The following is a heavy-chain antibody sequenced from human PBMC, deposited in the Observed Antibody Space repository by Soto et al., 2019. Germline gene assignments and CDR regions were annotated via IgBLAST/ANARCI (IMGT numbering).Heavy chain of an antibody. CDR2: IYYSGST. Sequence: QVQLQESGPGLVKPSETLSLTCTVSGGSISSYYWSWIRQPPGKGLEWIGYIYYSGSTNHNPSLKSRVTISVDTSKTQFSLKLTSVTAADTAVYYCASRRDGYNWYFDLWGRGTLVTVSS. CDR1: GGSISSYY. CDR3: ASRRDGYNWYFDL. D-gene: IGHD5-12*01. V-gene: IGHV4-59*08. J-gene: IGHJ2*01.